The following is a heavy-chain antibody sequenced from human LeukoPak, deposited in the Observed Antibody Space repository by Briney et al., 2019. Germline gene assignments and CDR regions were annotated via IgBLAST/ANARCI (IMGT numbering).Heavy chain of an antibody. CDR3: ARSEYYYDSSGYYNWFDP. CDR2: IYYSGST. Sequence: SVTLSLTCTVSGGSISSYYWSWIRRPPGKGLEWIGYIYYSGSTNYNPSLKSRVTISVDTSKNQFSLKLSSVTAADTAVYYCARSEYYYDSSGYYNWFDPWGQGTLVTVSS. D-gene: IGHD3-22*01. J-gene: IGHJ5*02. CDR1: GGSISSYY. V-gene: IGHV4-59*08.